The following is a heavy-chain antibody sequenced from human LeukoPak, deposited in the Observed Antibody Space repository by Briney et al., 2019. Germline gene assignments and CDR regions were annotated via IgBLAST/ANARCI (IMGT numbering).Heavy chain of an antibody. CDR1: GDSVSSNSAA. Sequence: SQTLSLTCAISGDSVSSNSAAWNWIRQSPSRGLEWLGRTYYRSKWYNDYAVSVKSRITINPDASKNQFSLKLSSVTAADTAVYYCARHGDTAMVIGAFDIWGQGTMVTVSS. CDR2: TYYRSKWYN. V-gene: IGHV6-1*01. J-gene: IGHJ3*02. D-gene: IGHD5-18*01. CDR3: ARHGDTAMVIGAFDI.